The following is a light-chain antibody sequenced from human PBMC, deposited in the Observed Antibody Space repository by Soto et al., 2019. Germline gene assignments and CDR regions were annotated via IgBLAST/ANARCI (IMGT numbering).Light chain of an antibody. CDR1: SY. Sequence: QSALTQPRSVSGSPGQSVTISCTGTSYVSWYQQHPGKAPKLMIYDVSERPSGVPDRFSGSKSGNTASLTISGLQAEDEADYYCCSYAATYRVFGGEAKLTVL. V-gene: IGLV2-11*01. CDR3: CSYAATYRV. CDR2: DVS. J-gene: IGLJ3*02.